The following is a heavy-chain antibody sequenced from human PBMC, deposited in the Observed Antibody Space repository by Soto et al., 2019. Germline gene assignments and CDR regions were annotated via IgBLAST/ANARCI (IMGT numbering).Heavy chain of an antibody. J-gene: IGHJ4*02. V-gene: IGHV3-30-3*01. Sequence: QVQRVESGGGVVQPGRSLRLSCASSGFTFGGYAMHWVRQAPGKGLEWVAVISYDGSNNYYADSVKGRFTISRDSSENTLYLQMNSLRDEDTAVYYCARELVRRFDYWGQGTLVTVSS. D-gene: IGHD6-13*01. CDR3: ARELVRRFDY. CDR2: ISYDGSNN. CDR1: GFTFGGYA.